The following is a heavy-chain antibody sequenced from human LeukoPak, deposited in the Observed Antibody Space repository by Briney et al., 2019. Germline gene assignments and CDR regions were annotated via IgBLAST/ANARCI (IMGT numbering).Heavy chain of an antibody. CDR3: ARDQRITIFGVVSYNWFDP. J-gene: IGHJ5*02. CDR1: GFTFSSYA. D-gene: IGHD3-3*01. V-gene: IGHV3-30-3*01. CDR2: IPYDGSNK. Sequence: GGSLRLSCAASGFTFSSYAMHWVRQAPGKGLEWVAVIPYDGSNKYYADSVKGRFTISRDNSKNTLYLQMNSLRAEDTAVYYCARDQRITIFGVVSYNWFDPWGQGTLVTVSS.